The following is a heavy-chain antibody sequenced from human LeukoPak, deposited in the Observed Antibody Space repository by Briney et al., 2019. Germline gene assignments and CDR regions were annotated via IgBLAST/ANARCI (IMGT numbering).Heavy chain of an antibody. CDR3: AREGSSRY. CDR2: ISPNNGAT. V-gene: IGHV1-2*02. Sequence: ASVKVSCKASGYTFTASNIHWVRQAPGQGLEWMGWISPNNGATTYAQKFQGRVIMTRDTSLSTAYIELSRLESDDTAVYFCAREGSSRYWGQGTLVTVSS. D-gene: IGHD4-11*01. CDR1: GYTFTASN. J-gene: IGHJ4*02.